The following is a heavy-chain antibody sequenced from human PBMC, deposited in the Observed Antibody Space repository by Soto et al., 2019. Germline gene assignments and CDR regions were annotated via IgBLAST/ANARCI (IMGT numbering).Heavy chain of an antibody. CDR2: INQSGST. CDR3: ARRFSGTGRYFDY. J-gene: IGHJ4*02. D-gene: IGHD1-1*01. Sequence: VQLQQWGAGLLKPSETLSLSCAVYGASFSGYYWNWIRQPPGKGLEWIGEINQSGSTNYSPSLKTRVTVSVDTSKKQISLRLNSVTAADTAVYYCARRFSGTGRYFDYWGQGTLVTVSS. CDR1: GASFSGYY. V-gene: IGHV4-34*02.